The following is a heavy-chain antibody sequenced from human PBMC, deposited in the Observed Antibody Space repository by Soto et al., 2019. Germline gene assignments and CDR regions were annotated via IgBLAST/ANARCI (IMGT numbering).Heavy chain of an antibody. V-gene: IGHV1-69*01. D-gene: IGHD3-22*01. CDR3: ARGWGYDSTDYYYAY. J-gene: IGHJ4*02. Sequence: QVQLVQSGAEVRRPGSSVRVSCKASGGSFNRHTIIWVRQAPGQRLEWMGGIIPIFGTANHAQKFQGRVTIIADESTSTVYMELSSLRSDDTAIYYCARGWGYDSTDYYYAYWGQGTLVIVS. CDR2: IIPIFGTA. CDR1: GGSFNRHT.